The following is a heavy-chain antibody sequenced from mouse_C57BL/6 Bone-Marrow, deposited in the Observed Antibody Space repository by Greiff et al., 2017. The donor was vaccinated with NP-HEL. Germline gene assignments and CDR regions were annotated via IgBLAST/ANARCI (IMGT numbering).Heavy chain of an antibody. J-gene: IGHJ1*03. CDR2: IYPGSGST. D-gene: IGHD1-1*01. Sequence: QVQLQQSGAELVKPGASVKMSCKASGYTFTSYWITWVKQRPGQGLEWIGDIYPGSGSTNYNEKFKSKATLTVDTSSSTAYMQLSSLTSEDSAVYYCARDWYYGSYWYFDVWGTGTTVTVSS. CDR1: GYTFTSYW. V-gene: IGHV1-55*01. CDR3: ARDWYYGSYWYFDV.